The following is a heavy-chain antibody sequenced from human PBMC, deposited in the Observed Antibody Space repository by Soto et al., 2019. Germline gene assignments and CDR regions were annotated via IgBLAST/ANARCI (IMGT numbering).Heavy chain of an antibody. CDR2: INPNSGGT. Sequence: VASVKVSCKASGYTFTGYYMHWVRQAPGQGLEWMGWINPNSGGTNYAQKFQGWVTMTRDTSISTAYMELSRLRSDDTAVYYCATEGIAVAGNFDYWGQGXLVTVSS. V-gene: IGHV1-2*04. CDR1: GYTFTGYY. D-gene: IGHD6-19*01. CDR3: ATEGIAVAGNFDY. J-gene: IGHJ4*02.